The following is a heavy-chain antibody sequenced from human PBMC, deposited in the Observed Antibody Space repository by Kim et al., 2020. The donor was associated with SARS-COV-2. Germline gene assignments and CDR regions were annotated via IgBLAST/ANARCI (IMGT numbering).Heavy chain of an antibody. Sequence: GGSLRLSCAASGFTFSSYAMHWVRQAPGKGLEWVAVISYDGSNKYYADSVKGRFTISRDNSKNTLYLQMNSLRAEDTAVYYCAGLHMVRGVGDYWGQGTL. CDR2: ISYDGSNK. CDR1: GFTFSSYA. D-gene: IGHD3-10*01. CDR3: AGLHMVRGVGDY. J-gene: IGHJ4*02. V-gene: IGHV3-30-3*01.